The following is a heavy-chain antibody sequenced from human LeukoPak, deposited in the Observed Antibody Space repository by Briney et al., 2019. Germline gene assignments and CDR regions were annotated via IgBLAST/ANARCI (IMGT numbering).Heavy chain of an antibody. CDR3: ARDQVLGVTSLDY. J-gene: IGHJ4*02. D-gene: IGHD2-8*01. Sequence: PGGSLRLSCAASGFSFSSYAIHWVRQAPGKGLEWVAVISYDGSNKYYADSVKGRFTIPRDNSRNTLYLQMNSLRGEDTAVYYCARDQVLGVTSLDYWGQGTLVTVFS. V-gene: IGHV3-30-3*01. CDR2: ISYDGSNK. CDR1: GFSFSSYA.